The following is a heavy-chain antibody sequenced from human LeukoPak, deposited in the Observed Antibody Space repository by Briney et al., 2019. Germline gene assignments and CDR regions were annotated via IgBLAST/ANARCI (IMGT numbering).Heavy chain of an antibody. J-gene: IGHJ4*02. CDR2: INYSGST. D-gene: IGHD2-21*02. CDR3: ARLRPLLDQLLFFAFDS. CDR1: NGSISSHF. Sequence: SETLSLTCTVSNGSISSHFWTWVRQPPGKGLEWIGYINYSGSTNYNPSLKSRVTMSLDTSKNQFSLKMSSVTAADTAIFYCARLRPLLDQLLFFAFDSWGQGTLVTVSS. V-gene: IGHV4-59*11.